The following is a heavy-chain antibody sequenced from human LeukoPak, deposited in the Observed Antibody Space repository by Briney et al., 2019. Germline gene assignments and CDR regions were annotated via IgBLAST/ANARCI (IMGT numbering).Heavy chain of an antibody. CDR1: GFTFSSYS. CDR2: IRPDGSEG. D-gene: IGHD2-21*02. V-gene: IGHV3-7*01. Sequence: GGSLRLSCAASGFTFSSYSMNWVRQAPGKGLEWVATIRPDGSEGYYADSVRGRFTISRDNSKNSFYLQMNSLRAEDTAVYYCARAPYCGGDCSTWNDYWGQGTLVTVSS. CDR3: ARAPYCGGDCSTWNDY. J-gene: IGHJ4*02.